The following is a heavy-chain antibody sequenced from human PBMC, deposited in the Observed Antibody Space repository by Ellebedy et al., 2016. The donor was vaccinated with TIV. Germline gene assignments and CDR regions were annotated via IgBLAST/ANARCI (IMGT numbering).Heavy chain of an antibody. Sequence: SETLSLXXTVSGGSISSSDYYWGWIRQPPGKGLEWIGSVFYSGSTYYNPSLKSRVTMSVDTSKNQFSLQLTSVTAADTAVYYCARLGGNYCGGDCGLWGQGTLVTVSS. CDR2: VFYSGST. CDR3: ARLGGNYCGGDCGL. D-gene: IGHD2-21*02. CDR1: GGSISSSDYY. V-gene: IGHV4-39*01. J-gene: IGHJ4*02.